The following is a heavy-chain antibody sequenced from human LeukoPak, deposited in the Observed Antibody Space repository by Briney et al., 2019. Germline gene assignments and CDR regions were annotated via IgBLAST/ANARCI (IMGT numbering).Heavy chain of an antibody. CDR3: ARDTPRYCSSTSCPQVDY. Sequence: PGGSLRLSCAASGFTFSSYSMNWVRQAPGKGLEWVSSISSSSSYIYYADSVKGRFTISRDNAKNSLYLQMNSLRAEDTAVYYCARDTPRYCSSTSCPQVDYWGQGTLVTVSS. CDR1: GFTFSSYS. CDR2: ISSSSSYI. D-gene: IGHD2-2*01. V-gene: IGHV3-21*01. J-gene: IGHJ4*02.